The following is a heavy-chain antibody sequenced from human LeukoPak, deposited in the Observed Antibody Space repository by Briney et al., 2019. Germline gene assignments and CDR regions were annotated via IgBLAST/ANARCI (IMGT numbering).Heavy chain of an antibody. D-gene: IGHD3-22*01. CDR3: ARELISDGTYYYDSSGLNY. Sequence: SETLSLTGTVSGGSISSGDYYWSWIRQPPGKGLEWIGYIYYRRSTYYNPSLKSRATISGDTSKTQFSLKLSSVTAADTAVYYCARELISDGTYYYDSSGLNYWGQGTLVTVSS. J-gene: IGHJ4*02. CDR1: GGSISSGDYY. V-gene: IGHV4-30-4*08. CDR2: IYYRRST.